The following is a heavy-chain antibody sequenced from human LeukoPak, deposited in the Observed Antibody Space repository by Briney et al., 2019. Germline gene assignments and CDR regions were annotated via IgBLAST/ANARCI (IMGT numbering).Heavy chain of an antibody. Sequence: SETLSLTCTVSGGSISSYYWSWIRQPPGKGLEWIGYIYYSGSTNYNPSLKSRVTISVDPSKNQFSLKLSSVTAADTAVYYCARDHCSGGSCYSAYWGQGTLVTVSS. CDR3: ARDHCSGGSCYSAY. CDR2: IYYSGST. J-gene: IGHJ4*02. V-gene: IGHV4-59*01. D-gene: IGHD2-15*01. CDR1: GGSISSYY.